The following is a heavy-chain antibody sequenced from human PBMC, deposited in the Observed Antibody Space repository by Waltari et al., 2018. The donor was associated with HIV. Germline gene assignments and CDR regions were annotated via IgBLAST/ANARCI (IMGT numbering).Heavy chain of an antibody. J-gene: IGHJ4*02. Sequence: QVQLQESAPGLVKPSGTLSLACTVSGGFTRPCSWHTHSYPPGTNLGWSGYVSDASDTNYNLYLKGRVAISIDTSKIQFSLRLTSVTAADTAVYDCARISANIVGPTVFDYWGQGILVTVSS. CDR2: VSDASDT. D-gene: IGHD1-26*01. V-gene: IGHV4-59*13. CDR3: ARISANIVGPTVFDY. CDR1: GGFTRPCS.